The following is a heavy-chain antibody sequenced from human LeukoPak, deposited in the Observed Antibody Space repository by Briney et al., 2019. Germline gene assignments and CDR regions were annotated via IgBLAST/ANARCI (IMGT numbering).Heavy chain of an antibody. V-gene: IGHV4-34*01. CDR3: ARLVGYYSRGSCYHSDY. Sequence: SETLSLTCAVYGGSFSGYYWSWIRQPPGKGLEWIGEFNHSGSTNYNPSLKSRASISVDTSKNQFSLKLTSVTAADTAVYFCARLVGYYSRGSCYHSDYWGQGSLVTVSS. CDR2: FNHSGST. D-gene: IGHD2-15*01. CDR1: GGSFSGYY. J-gene: IGHJ4*02.